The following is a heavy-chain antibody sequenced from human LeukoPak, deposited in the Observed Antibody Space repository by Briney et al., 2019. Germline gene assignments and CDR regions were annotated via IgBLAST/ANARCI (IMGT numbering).Heavy chain of an antibody. CDR3: VSFYETY. Sequence: GGSLRLSCAASGNYWMHWVRQVPGKGLVWVSHINSDGSWTSYADSVKGRFTISKDNAKSTVYLQMNSLRAEDTAVYYCVSFYETYWGRGTLVTVSS. J-gene: IGHJ4*02. CDR1: GNYW. CDR2: INSDGSWT. D-gene: IGHD2/OR15-2a*01. V-gene: IGHV3-74*01.